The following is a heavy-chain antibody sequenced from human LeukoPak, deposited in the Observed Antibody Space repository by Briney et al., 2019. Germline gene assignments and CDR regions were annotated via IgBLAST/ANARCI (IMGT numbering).Heavy chain of an antibody. J-gene: IGHJ5*02. Sequence: SETLSLTCTVSGGSISPDNYFWGWIRQPPGKGLEWIGTIYYSGKTYYSPSLKSRVTISMDTPKNQFSLKLSSVTAADTAVYYCARHCLGGGGDCYYNWFDPWGQGTLVTVSS. V-gene: IGHV4-39*01. CDR2: IYYSGKT. CDR3: ARHCLGGGGDCYYNWFDP. D-gene: IGHD2-21*02. CDR1: GGSISPDNYF.